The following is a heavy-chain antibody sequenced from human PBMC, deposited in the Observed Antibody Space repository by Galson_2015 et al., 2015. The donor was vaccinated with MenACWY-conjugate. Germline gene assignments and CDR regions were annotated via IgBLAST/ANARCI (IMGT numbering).Heavy chain of an antibody. CDR3: AREYCSSITCLFDY. J-gene: IGHJ4*02. CDR2: ISSSSTTI. D-gene: IGHD2-2*01. V-gene: IGHV3-48*04. Sequence: SLRLSCAASGFTFSTYSMNWVRQAPGKGLEWVPYISSSSTTIHYADSVKGRFTISRDNAKNSLYLQMNSLRPEDTAVYYCAREYCSSITCLFDYWGQGALVTVSS. CDR1: GFTFSTYS.